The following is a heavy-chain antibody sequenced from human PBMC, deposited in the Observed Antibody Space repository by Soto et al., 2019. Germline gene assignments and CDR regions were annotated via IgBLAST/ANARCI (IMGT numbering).Heavy chain of an antibody. Sequence: QVQLQQWGAGLLKPSETLSLTCAVSGGSFSGYFWTWIRQAPGKGLEWIGEITHSGGTNYNSSLKSRVMISVDPSKKQFSLILSSVTAADTAVYYCARDRQFYHFWSGYENEGPDGLDVWGQGTTVTVSS. CDR3: ARDRQFYHFWSGYENEGPDGLDV. J-gene: IGHJ6*02. CDR2: ITHSGGT. CDR1: GGSFSGYF. V-gene: IGHV4-34*02. D-gene: IGHD3-3*02.